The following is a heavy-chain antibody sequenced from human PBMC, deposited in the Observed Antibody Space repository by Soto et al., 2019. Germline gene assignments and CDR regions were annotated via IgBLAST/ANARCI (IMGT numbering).Heavy chain of an antibody. CDR2: ISYDGSNK. J-gene: IGHJ4*02. CDR3: ASMVAVAALDY. Sequence: QVQLVESGGGVVQPGRSLRLSCAASGFTFSSYAMHWVRQAPGKGLEWGAVISYDGSNKYYADSVKGRFTISRDNSKNTLYLQMNSLRAEDTAVYYCASMVAVAALDYWGQGTLVTVSS. D-gene: IGHD6-19*01. V-gene: IGHV3-30-3*01. CDR1: GFTFSSYA.